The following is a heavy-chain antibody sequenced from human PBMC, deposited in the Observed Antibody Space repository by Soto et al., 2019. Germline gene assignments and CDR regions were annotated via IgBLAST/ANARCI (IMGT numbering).Heavy chain of an antibody. V-gene: IGHV4-4*07. CDR1: GGSISSYY. J-gene: IGHJ3*02. CDR3: AREQDDYGGNFHAFDI. Sequence: SETLSLTCTVSGGSISSYYWSWIRQPAGKGLEWIGRIYTSGSTNYNPSLKSRVTMSVDTSKNQFSLKLSSVTAADTAVYYCAREQDDYGGNFHAFDIWGQGTMVTVSS. CDR2: IYTSGST. D-gene: IGHD4-17*01.